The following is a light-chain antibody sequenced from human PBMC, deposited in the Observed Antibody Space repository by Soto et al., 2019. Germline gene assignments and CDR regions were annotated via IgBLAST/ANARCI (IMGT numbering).Light chain of an antibody. CDR2: DVN. J-gene: IGLJ2*01. Sequence: QSVLTQPPSASGSPGQSVTISCTGTSSDVGSYTFVSWYQQYPGKAPKVLIYDVNKRPSGVPDRFSGSKSGNTASLTVSGLQAEDEADYYCSSYAGSNNLVFGGGTKVTVL. CDR1: SSDVGSYTF. CDR3: SSYAGSNNLV. V-gene: IGLV2-8*01.